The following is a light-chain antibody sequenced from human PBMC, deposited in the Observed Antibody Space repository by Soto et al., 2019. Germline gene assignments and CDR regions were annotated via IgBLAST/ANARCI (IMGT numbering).Light chain of an antibody. CDR2: AAS. CDR1: QSFRGL. J-gene: IGKJ2*01. Sequence: EVVLTQSPVTLSLSPGERATLSCRASQSFRGLLAWYQQKPGQAPRLLIYAASTRASGIPARFSGGGSGTEFSLTITSLQSEDFAIYYCQQYKNWPPMYTFGQGTRLEI. CDR3: QQYKNWPPMYT. V-gene: IGKV3-15*01.